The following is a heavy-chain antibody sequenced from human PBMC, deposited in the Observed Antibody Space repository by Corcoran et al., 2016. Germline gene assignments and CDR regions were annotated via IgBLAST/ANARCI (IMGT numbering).Heavy chain of an antibody. V-gene: IGHV5-51*01. CDR3: ARSWGPAAIRHYYYGMDV. J-gene: IGHJ6*02. CDR1: GYSFTSYW. Sequence: EVQLVQSGAEVKKPGESLKISCKGSGYSFTSYWIGWVRQMPGKGLEWMGIIYPGDSDTRYSPSFQGQVTISADKSISTAYLQWSSLKASDTAMYYCARSWGPAAIRHYYYGMDVWGQGTTVTVSS. CDR2: IYPGDSDT. D-gene: IGHD2-2*02.